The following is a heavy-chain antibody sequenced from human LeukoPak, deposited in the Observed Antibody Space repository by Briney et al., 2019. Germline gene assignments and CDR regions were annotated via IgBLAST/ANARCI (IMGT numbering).Heavy chain of an antibody. V-gene: IGHV3-53*01. Sequence: GGALRVSCAASGFTVSSNYMSWVRQAPGKGLEWVSVIYSGGNTDYADSVKGRSTISRDNSKNTLYLQMNSLRAEDTAVYYCASRDGYNYVRDYWGQGTLVTVSS. CDR2: IYSGGNT. D-gene: IGHD5-24*01. CDR3: ASRDGYNYVRDY. J-gene: IGHJ4*02. CDR1: GFTVSSNY.